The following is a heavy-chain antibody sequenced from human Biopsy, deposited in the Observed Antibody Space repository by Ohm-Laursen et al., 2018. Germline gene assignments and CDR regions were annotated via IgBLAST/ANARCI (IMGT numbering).Heavy chain of an antibody. CDR3: ARHAPSYSGSYWRYFDL. CDR2: IYYTGST. D-gene: IGHD1-26*01. Sequence: SETLSLTCTVSGGSISSYYWSWIRQPPGKGLEWIGYIYYTGSTNYSPSLKSRVTISVDTSMNHLSLRLTSVTAADMAVYYCARHAPSYSGSYWRYFDLWGRGTLVTVSS. V-gene: IGHV4-59*08. CDR1: GGSISSYY. J-gene: IGHJ2*01.